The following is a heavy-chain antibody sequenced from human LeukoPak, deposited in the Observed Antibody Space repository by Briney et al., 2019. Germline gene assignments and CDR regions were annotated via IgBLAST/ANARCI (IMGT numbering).Heavy chain of an antibody. J-gene: IGHJ3*02. D-gene: IGHD5-18*01. V-gene: IGHV3-30-3*01. Sequence: GGSLRLSCAASGFTFSSYNMHWVRQAPGKGLEWVAVISYDGSNKYYADSVKGRSTISRDNPKNTLYLQVNSLRPEDTAVYYCGRDTVGYGGAFDIWGQGTMVTVSS. CDR3: GRDTVGYGGAFDI. CDR2: ISYDGSNK. CDR1: GFTFSSYN.